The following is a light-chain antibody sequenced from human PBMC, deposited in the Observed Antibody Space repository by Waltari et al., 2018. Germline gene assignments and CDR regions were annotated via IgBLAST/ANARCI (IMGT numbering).Light chain of an antibody. J-gene: IGLJ1*01. Sequence: YQQPPGKAPKLMIYDVSSRPSGVSNRFFGSKSGNTASLTISGLQAEDEAVYFCSSYSTSITPYVFGTGAKVTVL. CDR3: SSYSTSITPYV. V-gene: IGLV2-14*03. CDR2: DVS.